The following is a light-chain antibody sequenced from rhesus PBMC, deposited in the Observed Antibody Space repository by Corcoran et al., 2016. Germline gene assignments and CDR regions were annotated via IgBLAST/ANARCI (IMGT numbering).Light chain of an antibody. J-gene: IGKJ2*01. CDR3: QQYNSRPYS. V-gene: IGKV1-21*01. CDR1: QDINRW. Sequence: DIHMTQSPSSLSASVGDTVTITCRASQDINRWLAWYQQKPGKAPRLLLYQASTVQSGVPSRFSGSGSGTDFTLTLTSLQSEDFATYYYQQYNSRPYSFGQGTKVEIE. CDR2: QAS.